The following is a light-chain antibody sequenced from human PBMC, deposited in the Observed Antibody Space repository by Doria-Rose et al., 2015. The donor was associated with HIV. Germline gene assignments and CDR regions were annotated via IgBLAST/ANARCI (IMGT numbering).Light chain of an antibody. V-gene: IGKV3-20*01. CDR2: DAS. J-gene: IGKJ1*01. CDR3: HQYGTSWT. CDR1: QSFSSTY. Sequence: DIVMTQSSGTLSLSPGERATLSCRASQSFSSTYLAWYQQKPGQAPSLLIYDASTRATGIPDRFSASGSGTDFTLTISRLEPEDFALYYCHQYGTSWTFGQGTKVEI.